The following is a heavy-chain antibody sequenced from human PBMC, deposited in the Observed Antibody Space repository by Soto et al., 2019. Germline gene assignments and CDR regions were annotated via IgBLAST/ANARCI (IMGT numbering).Heavy chain of an antibody. CDR1: GFTFSSYG. CDR3: AKDGGRSGLFDY. Sequence: PGESLKISCAASGFTFSSYGMHWVRQAPGKGLEWVAVISYDGSNKYYADSGKGRFTISRDNSKNTLDLQMNSLRAEDTAVYYCAKDGGRSGLFDYWGQGTLVTVSS. V-gene: IGHV3-30*18. J-gene: IGHJ4*02. D-gene: IGHD6-19*01. CDR2: ISYDGSNK.